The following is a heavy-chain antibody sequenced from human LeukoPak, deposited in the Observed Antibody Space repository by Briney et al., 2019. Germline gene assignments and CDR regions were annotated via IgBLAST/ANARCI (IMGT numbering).Heavy chain of an antibody. Sequence: SETLSLTCTVSDGSISDYYWSWIRQPPGKGLEWIGYIYYSGSTNYNPSLKSRVTISLDTSKNQFSLKLSSVTAADTAVYYCARGIAVVTASYFDYWGQGTLVTVSS. D-gene: IGHD2-15*01. CDR3: ARGIAVVTASYFDY. J-gene: IGHJ4*02. CDR1: DGSISDYY. V-gene: IGHV4-59*01. CDR2: IYYSGST.